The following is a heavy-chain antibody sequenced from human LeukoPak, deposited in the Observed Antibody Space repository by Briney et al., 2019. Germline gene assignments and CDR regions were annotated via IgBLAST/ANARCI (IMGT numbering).Heavy chain of an antibody. V-gene: IGHV3-23*01. CDR3: GKDRSEGYYNAFDI. Sequence: GGSLRLSCAASGVTFSNYAMNWVRQAPGKGLEWVSSISGSGASTYYADSLKGRFTISRDSTKNTLYLQMNSLRGEDSAVYYCGKDRSEGYYNAFDIWGQGTMVTVSS. CDR1: GVTFSNYA. D-gene: IGHD2-8*01. J-gene: IGHJ3*02. CDR2: ISGSGAST.